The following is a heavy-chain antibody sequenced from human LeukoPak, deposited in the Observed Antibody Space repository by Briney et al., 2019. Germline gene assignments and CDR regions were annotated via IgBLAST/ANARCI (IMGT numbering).Heavy chain of an antibody. J-gene: IGHJ4*02. Sequence: GASVKVSCKASGYTFTGYYMHWVRQAPGQGLEWMGWINPSSGGTDYAQRFQGRVTLTRDTSISTAYIELSRLRSDDTAVYYCARDYYENSGYFSDNWGQGTLVTVSS. V-gene: IGHV1-2*02. D-gene: IGHD3-22*01. CDR3: ARDYYENSGYFSDN. CDR1: GYTFTGYY. CDR2: INPSSGGT.